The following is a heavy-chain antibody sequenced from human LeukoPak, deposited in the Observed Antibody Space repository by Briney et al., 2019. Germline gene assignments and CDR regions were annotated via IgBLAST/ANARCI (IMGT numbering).Heavy chain of an antibody. D-gene: IGHD7-27*01. Sequence: GGSLRLSCAASGFTFSSYGMHWVRQAPGKGLEWVAVISYDGSNKYCADSVKGRFTISRDNSKNTLYLQMNSLRAEDTAVYYCAKELNWDHDAFDIWGQGTMVTVSS. V-gene: IGHV3-30*18. CDR1: GFTFSSYG. CDR2: ISYDGSNK. J-gene: IGHJ3*02. CDR3: AKELNWDHDAFDI.